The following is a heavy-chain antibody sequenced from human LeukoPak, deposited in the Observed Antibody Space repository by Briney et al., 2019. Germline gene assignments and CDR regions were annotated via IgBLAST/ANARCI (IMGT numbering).Heavy chain of an antibody. CDR3: ARETGIAAAGTGYYYYYMDV. CDR2: INSDGSST. V-gene: IGHV3-74*01. D-gene: IGHD6-13*01. CDR1: GFTFSSYW. Sequence: GGSLRLSCAASGFTFSSYWMHWVRQAPGKGLVWVSRINSDGSSTTYADYVRGRFTISRDNAKNTLYLQMNSLRVEDTAVYYCARETGIAAAGTGYYYYYMDVWGKGTTVTVS. J-gene: IGHJ6*03.